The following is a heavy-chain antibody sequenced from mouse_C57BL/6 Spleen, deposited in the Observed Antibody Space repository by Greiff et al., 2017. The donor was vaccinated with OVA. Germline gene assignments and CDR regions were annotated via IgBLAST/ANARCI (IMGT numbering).Heavy chain of an antibody. V-gene: IGHV1-82*01. CDR3: SRWGTTVVGYYFDY. Sequence: VQLQQSGPELVKPGASVKISCKASGYAFSSSWMNWVRQRPGKGLEWIGRIYPGGGDTNYNGKFKGKGTLTADKSSSTDYMQLSSLTSEDSAVYFCSRWGTTVVGYYFDYWGQGTTLTVSS. D-gene: IGHD1-1*01. J-gene: IGHJ2*01. CDR1: GYAFSSSW. CDR2: IYPGGGDT.